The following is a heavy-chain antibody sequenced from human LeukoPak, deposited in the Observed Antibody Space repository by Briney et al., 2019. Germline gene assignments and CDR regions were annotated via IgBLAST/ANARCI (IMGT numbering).Heavy chain of an antibody. Sequence: GGSLRLSCAASGFIFTDYWMNWVRQAPGKGLEWVAMIKYDGIDKKYLDSVKGRFTISRDNSKNTLYLQMNSLRAEDTAVYYCAKEDRVTNNYYYYGMDVWGQGTTVTVSS. CDR2: IKYDGIDK. CDR3: AKEDRVTNNYYYYGMDV. D-gene: IGHD4-17*01. V-gene: IGHV3-7*01. J-gene: IGHJ6*02. CDR1: GFIFTDYW.